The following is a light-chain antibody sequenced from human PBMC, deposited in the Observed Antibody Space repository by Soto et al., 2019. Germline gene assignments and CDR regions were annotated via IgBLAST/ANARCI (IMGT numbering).Light chain of an antibody. J-gene: IGKJ1*01. CDR2: GAS. CDR3: QQYDSSPRT. CDR1: QSVSSSY. V-gene: IGKV3-20*01. Sequence: IVMTQSPATLSVSPGDRATLSCRASQSVSSSYLAWYQQKPGQAPRLLISGASSRAADIPDRFSGSGSGTDFTLTINRLEPEDFAVYYCQQYDSSPRTFGQGTKVDIK.